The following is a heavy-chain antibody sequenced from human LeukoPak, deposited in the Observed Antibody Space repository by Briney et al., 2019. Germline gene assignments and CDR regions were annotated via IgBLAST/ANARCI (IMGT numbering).Heavy chain of an antibody. CDR2: INHSGST. CDR1: GGSFSGYY. CDR3: ARVRNRRYYYGSGSSPHFDY. D-gene: IGHD3-10*01. V-gene: IGHV4-34*01. J-gene: IGHJ4*02. Sequence: PSETLSLTCAVYGGSFSGYYWSWIRQPPGRGLEWIGEINHSGSTNYNPSLKSRVTISVDTSKNQFSLKLSSVTAADTAVYYCARVRNRRYYYGSGSSPHFDYWGQGTLVTVSS.